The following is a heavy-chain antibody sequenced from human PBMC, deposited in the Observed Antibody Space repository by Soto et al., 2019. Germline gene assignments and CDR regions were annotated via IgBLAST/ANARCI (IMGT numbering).Heavy chain of an antibody. CDR3: ARHSNRNYGLYYFDY. V-gene: IGHV4-59*08. J-gene: IGHJ4*02. Sequence: SETLSHTCTVSDGSSISSWWSWIRQPPGRGLEWIGYIYYSGSTKYKPSLKSRVTISVDTSKNQFSLKVSSATAADTAVYYCARHSNRNYGLYYFDYWGLGALVTVSS. CDR1: DGSSISSW. CDR2: IYYSGST. D-gene: IGHD4-4*01.